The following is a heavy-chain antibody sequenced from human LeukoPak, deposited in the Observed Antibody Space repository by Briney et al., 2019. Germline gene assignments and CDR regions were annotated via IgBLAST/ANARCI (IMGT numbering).Heavy chain of an antibody. V-gene: IGHV3-30-3*01. CDR2: ISYDGSNK. CDR1: GFTFSSYA. J-gene: IGHJ6*02. D-gene: IGHD3-10*01. CDR3: ARDGCVTMVRGVIIKNGMDV. Sequence: GGSLRHSCAASGFTFSSYAMHWVRQAPGKGLEWVAVISYDGSNKYYADSVKGRFTISRDNSKNTLYLQMNSLRAEDTAVYYCARDGCVTMVRGVIIKNGMDVWGQGTTVTVSS.